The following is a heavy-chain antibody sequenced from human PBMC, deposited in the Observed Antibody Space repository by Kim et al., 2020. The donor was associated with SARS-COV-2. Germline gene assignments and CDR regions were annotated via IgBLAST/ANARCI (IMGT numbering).Heavy chain of an antibody. D-gene: IGHD1-1*01. CDR3: VRSNFMDV. J-gene: IGHJ6*02. Sequence: GGSLRLSCAAAGFTFSNYGMNWVRQAPGKGLEWVSTVDPGGDSTYYADSVRGRFTVSRDNSKNTLFLQMNSLRADDTAIFYCVRSNFMDVCGQGTTVTVS. V-gene: IGHV3-23*01. CDR2: VDPGGDST. CDR1: GFTFSNYG.